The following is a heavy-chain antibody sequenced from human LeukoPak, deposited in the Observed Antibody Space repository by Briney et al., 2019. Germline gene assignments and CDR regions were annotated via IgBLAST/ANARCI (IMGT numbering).Heavy chain of an antibody. J-gene: IGHJ4*02. CDR3: ATNLNSYYYGSGSYYLNDY. CDR2: ISSSGSTI. V-gene: IGHV3-48*03. D-gene: IGHD3-10*01. CDR1: GFTFSSYE. Sequence: PGGSLRLSCAASGFTFSSYEMNWVRQAPGKGLEWVSYISSSGSTIYYADSVKGRFTISRDNAKNSLYLQMNSLRAEDTAVYYCATNLNSYYYGSGSYYLNDYWGQGTLVTVSS.